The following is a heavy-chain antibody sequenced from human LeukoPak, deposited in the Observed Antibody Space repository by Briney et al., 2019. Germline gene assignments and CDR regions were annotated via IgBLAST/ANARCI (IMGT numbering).Heavy chain of an antibody. Sequence: GASVKVSRKASGYTFTSYAMRWVRQAPGQRLEWMGWINAGNGNTKYSQKFQGRVTITRDTSASTAYMELSSLRSEDTAVYYCAREGIRNSGSSKTFDYWGQGTLVTVSS. CDR3: AREGIRNSGSSKTFDY. CDR2: INAGNGNT. CDR1: GYTFTSYA. J-gene: IGHJ4*02. D-gene: IGHD1-26*01. V-gene: IGHV1-3*01.